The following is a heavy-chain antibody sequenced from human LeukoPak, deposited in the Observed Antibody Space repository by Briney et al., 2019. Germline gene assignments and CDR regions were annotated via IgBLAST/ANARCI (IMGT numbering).Heavy chain of an antibody. CDR1: GLTFKIYS. J-gene: IGHJ4*02. Sequence: GGSLRLSCAASGLTFKIYSMHWVRQAPGKGLEWVAVIGGRGDSIFYADSVKGRFTISRDNSKNTVDLQMSSLRAEDTAIYCCAKDYYETSGYFDSWGQGSLVSVSS. CDR2: IGGRGDSI. V-gene: IGHV3-23*01. D-gene: IGHD3-22*01. CDR3: AKDYYETSGYFDS.